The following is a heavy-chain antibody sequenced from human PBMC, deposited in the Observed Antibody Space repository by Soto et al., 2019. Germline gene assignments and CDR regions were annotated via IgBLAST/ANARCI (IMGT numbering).Heavy chain of an antibody. J-gene: IGHJ4*02. Sequence: DVQLVESGGGLVQPGGSLKLSCAASGFTFSDSAVHWVRQASGKGLEWVGRIRNKTNNYATAYNAPVKGRFTISRDDSKNTVYLQLNSLKLDDTAVYYCTSRRDWTAVDPLDYWGQGTLVTVSS. CDR1: GFTFSDSA. CDR2: IRNKTNNYAT. V-gene: IGHV3-73*02. D-gene: IGHD5-18*01. CDR3: TSRRDWTAVDPLDY.